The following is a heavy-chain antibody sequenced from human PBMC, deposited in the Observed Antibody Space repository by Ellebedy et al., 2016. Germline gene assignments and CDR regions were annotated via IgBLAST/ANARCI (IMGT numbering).Heavy chain of an antibody. J-gene: IGHJ4*02. V-gene: IGHV3-49*03. CDR2: IRSEAFGGTK. CDR3: TREEYGGNPQFFDY. Sequence: GGSLRLXCTASGFTFGDYAMSWFRQAPWKGLEWVTLIRSEAFGGTKEYAASVRGRFTVSRDDSKNIAYLQMDSLKSEDSAVYYCTREEYGGNPQFFDYWGQGTPVTVSS. D-gene: IGHD4-23*01. CDR1: GFTFGDYA.